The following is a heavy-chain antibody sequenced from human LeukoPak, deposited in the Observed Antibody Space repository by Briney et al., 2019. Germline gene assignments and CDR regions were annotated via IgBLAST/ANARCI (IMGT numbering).Heavy chain of an antibody. D-gene: IGHD3-10*01. CDR3: AACRSGSFLFDY. V-gene: IGHV3-33*01. CDR1: GFTFSSYG. CDR2: IWYDGSNK. Sequence: PGGSLRLSCAAYGFTFSSYGMHWVRQAPGKGLEWVAVIWYDGSNKYYADSVKGRFTISRDNSKNTLYLQMNSLRAEDTAVYYCAACRSGSFLFDYWGQGTLVTVSS. J-gene: IGHJ4*02.